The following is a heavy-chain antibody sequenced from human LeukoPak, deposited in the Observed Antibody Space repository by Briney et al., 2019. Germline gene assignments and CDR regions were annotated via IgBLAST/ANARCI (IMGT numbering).Heavy chain of an antibody. CDR3: ARGLGNSGSYSTY. Sequence: SGGSLRLSCAASGFTFSSYSMNWVRQAPEKGLEWVSSISSSSSYIYYADSVKGRFTISRDNAKNSLYLQMNSLRAEDTAVYYCARGLGNSGSYSTYWGQGTLVTVSS. CDR2: ISSSSSYI. D-gene: IGHD1-26*01. J-gene: IGHJ4*02. V-gene: IGHV3-21*01. CDR1: GFTFSSYS.